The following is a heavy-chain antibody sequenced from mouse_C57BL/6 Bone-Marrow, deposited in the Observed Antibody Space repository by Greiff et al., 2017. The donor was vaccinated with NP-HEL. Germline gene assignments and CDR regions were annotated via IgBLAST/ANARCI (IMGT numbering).Heavy chain of an antibody. J-gene: IGHJ4*01. CDR3: ATQSDYYGSNYGGYYAMDY. CDR2: INPSSGYT. CDR1: GYTFTSYW. D-gene: IGHD1-1*01. V-gene: IGHV1-7*01. Sequence: QVQLQQSGAELAKPGASVKLSCKASGYTFTSYWMHWVKQRPGQGLEWIGYINPSSGYTKYNQKFKDRATLTADKSSSTAYMQLSSLTYEDSAVYYCATQSDYYGSNYGGYYAMDYWGQGTSVTVSS.